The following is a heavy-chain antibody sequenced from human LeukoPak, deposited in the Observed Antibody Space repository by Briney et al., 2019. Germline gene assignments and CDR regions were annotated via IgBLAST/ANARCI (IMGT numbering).Heavy chain of an antibody. D-gene: IGHD3-3*01. CDR1: GFIFSAYI. Sequence: GGSLRLSCAASGFIFSAYIMDWVRRAPGKGLEWIGRIRKKSSKYTTEYAASVKGRFVISRDDSKDSVFLQMNSLETEDTAVYYCTREGGEGDYTAFDIWGQGTMVTVSS. V-gene: IGHV3-72*01. J-gene: IGHJ3*02. CDR2: IRKKSSKYTT. CDR3: TREGGEGDYTAFDI.